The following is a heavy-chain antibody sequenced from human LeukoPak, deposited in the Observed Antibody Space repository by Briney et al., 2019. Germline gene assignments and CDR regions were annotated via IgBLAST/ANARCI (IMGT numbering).Heavy chain of an antibody. CDR3: TTGVGSGWNNWFDP. CDR2: IWYDGSNK. J-gene: IGHJ5*02. V-gene: IGHV3-33*01. D-gene: IGHD6-19*01. Sequence: QAGGSLRLSCAASGFRFGSHAVHWVRQAPGKGLEWLAQIWYDGSNKYYVDSVKGRFTTSRDNSKNTVYLQMNSLRAEDTAVYYCTTGVGSGWNNWFDPWGQGTLVTVSS. CDR1: GFRFGSHA.